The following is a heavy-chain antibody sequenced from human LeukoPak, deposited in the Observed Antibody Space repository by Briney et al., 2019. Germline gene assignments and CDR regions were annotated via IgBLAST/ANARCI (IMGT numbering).Heavy chain of an antibody. CDR1: GGSLSSYY. CDR3: AREAFSSSSLGYYFDY. J-gene: IGHJ4*02. Sequence: SETLSLTCTVSGGSLSSYYWSWIRQPPGKGLEWIGYIYYSGSTNYNPSLKSRVTISVDTSKNQFSLKLSSVTAADTAVYYCAREAFSSSSLGYYFDYWGQGTLVTVSS. D-gene: IGHD6-6*01. V-gene: IGHV4-59*01. CDR2: IYYSGST.